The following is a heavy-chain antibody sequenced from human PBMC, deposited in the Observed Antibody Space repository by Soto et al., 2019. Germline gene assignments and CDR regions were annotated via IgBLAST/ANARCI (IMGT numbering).Heavy chain of an antibody. V-gene: IGHV4-30-4*01. D-gene: IGHD5-12*01. J-gene: IGHJ4*02. CDR1: GCSISSGDYY. Sequence: SGTLSLTCTVSGCSISSGDYYWRWIRQPPGTGLEWIGYFYYSGSTYYTPSLNSRVTISVDTSKNQFSLKLSCVPAADTAVHYCASGGLRSPSSLDYWGQGTLVTVS. CDR2: FYYSGST. CDR3: ASGGLRSPSSLDY.